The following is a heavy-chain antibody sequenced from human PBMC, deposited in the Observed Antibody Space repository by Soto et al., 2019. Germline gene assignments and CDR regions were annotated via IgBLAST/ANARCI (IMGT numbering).Heavy chain of an antibody. CDR2: IYWDDDK. J-gene: IGHJ5*02. Sequence: QITLKESGPTLVKPTQTLTLTCTFSGFSLTTRGVGVGWIRQPPGKALECLALIYWDDDKRYSPSLQSRLSITKDTSKNQVVLTMTNVDPVDTATYYCAHIPNYYQYYWCDPWGQGTLVPVSS. D-gene: IGHD3-10*01. V-gene: IGHV2-5*02. CDR1: GFSLTTRGVG. CDR3: AHIPNYYQYYWCDP.